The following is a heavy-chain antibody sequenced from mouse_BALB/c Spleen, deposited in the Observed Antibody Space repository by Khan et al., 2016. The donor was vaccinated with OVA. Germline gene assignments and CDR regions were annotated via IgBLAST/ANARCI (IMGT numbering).Heavy chain of an antibody. CDR3: ARSHLLWLYAMDY. CDR2: ISCYNGAT. V-gene: IGHV1S34*01. D-gene: IGHD2-2*01. CDR1: GYSFTGYY. J-gene: IGHJ4*01. Sequence: LVKTGALVKISYKASGYSFTGYYMHWVKQSHGKSLEWIGYISCYNGATTYNQKFKGKATFTVDTSSSTAYMQFNSLTSEDSAVYYCARSHLLWLYAMDYWGQGTSVTVSS.